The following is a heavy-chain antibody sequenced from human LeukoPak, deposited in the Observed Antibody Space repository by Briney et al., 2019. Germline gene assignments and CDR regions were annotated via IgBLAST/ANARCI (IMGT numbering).Heavy chain of an antibody. V-gene: IGHV1-69*13. CDR2: IIPIFGTA. D-gene: IGHD3-3*01. CDR3: ARATLYDFWSGYSYYYYMDV. CDR1: GGTFSSYA. J-gene: IGHJ6*03. Sequence: SVKVSCKAPGGTFSSYAISWVRQAPGQGLEWMGGIIPIFGTANYAQKFQGRVTITADESTSTAYMELSSLRSEDTAVYYCARATLYDFWSGYSYYYYMDVWGKGTTVTVSS.